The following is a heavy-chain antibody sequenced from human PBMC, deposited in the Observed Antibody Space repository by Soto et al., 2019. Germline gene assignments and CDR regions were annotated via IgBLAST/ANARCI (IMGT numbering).Heavy chain of an antibody. D-gene: IGHD1-26*01. V-gene: IGHV1-18*01. CDR2: ISAYNGNT. CDR3: ARAPTERGSYYAFDI. CDR1: GYTFTSYG. J-gene: IGHJ3*02. Sequence: ASVKVSCKASGYTFTSYGISWGRQAPGQGLEWMGWISAYNGNTNYAQKLQGRVTMTTDTSTSTAYMELRSLRSDDTAVYYCARAPTERGSYYAFDIWGQGTMVTVSS.